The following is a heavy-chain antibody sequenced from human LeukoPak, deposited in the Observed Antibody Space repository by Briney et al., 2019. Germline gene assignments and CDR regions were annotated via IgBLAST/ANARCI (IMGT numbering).Heavy chain of an antibody. J-gene: IGHJ4*02. CDR2: ISYDEGNK. V-gene: IGHV3-30-3*01. CDR3: ARDQSPLYSDSVDD. CDR1: GFTFSNYA. D-gene: IGHD6-13*01. Sequence: PGRSLRLSCAASGFTFSNYAMHWVRQAPGKGLEWVAIISYDEGNKYYADSVKGRFTISRDNSKNTLYLQMNSLRGEDTAVYYCARDQSPLYSDSVDDWGQGALVTVSS.